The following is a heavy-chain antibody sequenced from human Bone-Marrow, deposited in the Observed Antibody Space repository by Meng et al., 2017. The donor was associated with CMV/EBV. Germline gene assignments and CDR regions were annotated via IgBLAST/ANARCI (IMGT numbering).Heavy chain of an antibody. J-gene: IGHJ4*02. V-gene: IGHV1-2*02. D-gene: IGHD3-16*01. CDR1: GYTFTGYY. CDR2: INPNSGGT. CDR3: APEVADTHYFDY. Sequence: ASVKVSCKASGYTFTGYYMHWVRQAPGQGLEWMGWINPNSGGTNYAQKFQGRVTMTRDTSISTAYMELSRLRSDDTAVYYCAPEVADTHYFDYWGQGTLVTVSS.